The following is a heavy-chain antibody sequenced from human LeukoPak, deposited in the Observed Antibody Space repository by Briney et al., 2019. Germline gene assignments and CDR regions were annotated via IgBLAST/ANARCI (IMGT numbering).Heavy chain of an antibody. CDR3: ARVVAAQGYFDY. V-gene: IGHV1-18*01. J-gene: IGHJ4*02. D-gene: IGHD6-6*01. CDR2: ISTYNGNT. Sequence: ASVKVSCKASGYTFTSYGISWVRQAPGQGLEWMGWISTYNGNTNYAQKLQGRVTMTTDTSTSTAYMELRSLRSDDTAVYYCARVVAAQGYFDYWGQGTLVTVSS. CDR1: GYTFTSYG.